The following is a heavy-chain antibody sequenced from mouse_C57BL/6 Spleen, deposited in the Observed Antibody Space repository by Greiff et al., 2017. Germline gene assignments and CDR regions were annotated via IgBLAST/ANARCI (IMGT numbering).Heavy chain of an antibody. V-gene: IGHV1-82*01. CDR3: AREGYDDYAMDY. CDR1: GYAFSSSW. CDR2: IYPGDGDT. Sequence: QVQLQQSGPELVKPGASVKISCKASGYAFSSSWMNWVKQRPGKGLEWIGRIYPGDGDTNYNGKFKGKATLTADKSSSTAYMQLSSLTSEDSAVYFCAREGYDDYAMDYWGQGTSVTVSS. D-gene: IGHD2-2*01. J-gene: IGHJ4*01.